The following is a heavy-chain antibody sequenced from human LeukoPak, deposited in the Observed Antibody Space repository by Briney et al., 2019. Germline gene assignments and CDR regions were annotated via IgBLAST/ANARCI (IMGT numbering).Heavy chain of an antibody. Sequence: ASVKVPCKASGGTFSSYAISWVRQAPGQRLEWMGGIIPIFGTANYAQKFQGRVTITTDESTSTAYMELSSLRSEDTAVYYCARDLIQRYAFDIWGQGTMVTVSS. CDR3: ARDLIQRYAFDI. D-gene: IGHD5-18*01. CDR2: IIPIFGTA. V-gene: IGHV1-69*05. J-gene: IGHJ3*02. CDR1: GGTFSSYA.